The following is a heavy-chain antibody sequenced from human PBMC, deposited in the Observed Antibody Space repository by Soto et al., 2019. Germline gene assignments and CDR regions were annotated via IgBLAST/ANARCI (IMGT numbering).Heavy chain of an antibody. CDR3: AKDPTSYDSSAQFDS. J-gene: IGHJ4*02. V-gene: IGHV3-23*01. CDR2: ISGGGGST. D-gene: IGHD3-22*01. Sequence: GGSLRLSCAASGFSFNIFAMNWGLQAPWQGLEWVSGISGGGGSTYYADSVKGRFTISRDNSNNTLYLQMNSLRAEDTAVYYCAKDPTSYDSSAQFDSWGQGTLVTVSS. CDR1: GFSFNIFA.